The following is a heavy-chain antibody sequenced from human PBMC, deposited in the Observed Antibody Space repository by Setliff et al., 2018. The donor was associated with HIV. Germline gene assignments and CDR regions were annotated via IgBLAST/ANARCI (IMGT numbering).Heavy chain of an antibody. V-gene: IGHV1-46*01. CDR2: INPSGGST. Sequence: ASVKVSCKASGYTFTSYYMHWVRQAPGQGLEWMGIINPSGGSTSYAQKFQGRVTMTRDTSTSTVYMELSSLRSEDTAVYYCARAQGYCSSTSCYFQDLFDPWGQGTLVTRLL. CDR3: ARAQGYCSSTSCYFQDLFDP. D-gene: IGHD2-2*01. J-gene: IGHJ5*02. CDR1: GYTFTSYY.